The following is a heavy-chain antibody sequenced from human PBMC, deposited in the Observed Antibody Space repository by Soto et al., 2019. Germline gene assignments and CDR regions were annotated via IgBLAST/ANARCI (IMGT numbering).Heavy chain of an antibody. CDR3: ARDQSGSYADY. CDR1: GGSISSYY. J-gene: IGHJ4*02. CDR2: IYYSGST. D-gene: IGHD1-26*01. Sequence: ETLSLTCTVSGGSISSYYWSWIRQPPGKGLEWIGYIYYSGSTNYNPSLKSRVTISVDTSKNQFSLKLSSVTAADTAVYYCARDQSGSYADYWGQGTLVTVSS. V-gene: IGHV4-59*01.